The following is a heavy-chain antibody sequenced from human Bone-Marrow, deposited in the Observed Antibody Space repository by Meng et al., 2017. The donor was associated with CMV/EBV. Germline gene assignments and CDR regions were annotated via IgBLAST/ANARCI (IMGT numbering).Heavy chain of an antibody. CDR2: ISGSDSI. CDR1: AFSFSAYE. Sequence: GESLKISCAASAFSFSAYEMNWVRRAPGKGLEWVSYISGSDSIHYADSVKVRFTISSDNSKNTLYLQMNSLRAEDTAVYYCAKDLPTQWLVGGDAFDIWGQGTMVTF. D-gene: IGHD6-19*01. CDR3: AKDLPTQWLVGGDAFDI. J-gene: IGHJ3*02. V-gene: IGHV3-69-1*01.